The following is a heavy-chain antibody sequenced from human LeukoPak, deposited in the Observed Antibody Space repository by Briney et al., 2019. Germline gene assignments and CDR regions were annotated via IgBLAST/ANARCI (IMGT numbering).Heavy chain of an antibody. Sequence: PSETLSLTCSVSVGSISSYYGSWIRQPAGKAPECIGRIYTSGSTNYNPSLKSRVTMSVDTSKNQFSLKLSSVTAADTAVYYCARDRVAVTSRPYYFDYWGQGTLVTVSS. CDR1: VGSISSYY. CDR3: ARDRVAVTSRPYYFDY. J-gene: IGHJ4*02. D-gene: IGHD2-15*01. V-gene: IGHV4-4*07. CDR2: IYTSGST.